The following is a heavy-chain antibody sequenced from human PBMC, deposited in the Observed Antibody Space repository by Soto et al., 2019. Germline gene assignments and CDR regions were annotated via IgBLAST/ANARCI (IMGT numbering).Heavy chain of an antibody. CDR3: ARPSGLLGQFSALVDY. CDR2: IIPIFTTT. Sequence: QVQLVQSGSEVRRPGSSVKVSCNASGGSFSNSAIAWVRQAPGQGLEWLGMIIPIFTTTNYAQKFKDRLTITADGSTSTAYMELSGLKSEDTAVYFCARPSGLLGQFSALVDYWGQGTLVTVSS. CDR1: GGSFSNSA. J-gene: IGHJ4*02. V-gene: IGHV1-69*18. D-gene: IGHD6-6*01.